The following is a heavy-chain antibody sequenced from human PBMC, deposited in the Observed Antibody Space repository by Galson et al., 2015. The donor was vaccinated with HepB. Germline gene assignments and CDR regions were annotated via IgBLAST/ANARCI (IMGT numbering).Heavy chain of an antibody. CDR1: GGTFSSYA. CDR3: ARAVSAANLYYYYMDV. J-gene: IGHJ6*03. D-gene: IGHD2-2*01. Sequence: SVKVSCKASGGTFSSYAISWVRQAPGQGLEWMGGIIPILGIANYAQKFQGRVTITADKSTSTAYMELSSLRSEDTAVYYCARAVSAANLYYYYMDVWGKGTTVTVSS. CDR2: IIPILGIA. V-gene: IGHV1-69*10.